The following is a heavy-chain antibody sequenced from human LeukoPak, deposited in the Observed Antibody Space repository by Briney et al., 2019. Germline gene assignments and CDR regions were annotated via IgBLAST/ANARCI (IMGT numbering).Heavy chain of an antibody. J-gene: IGHJ3*02. CDR3: AKVSGRLLAPGAFDI. CDR1: GFTFSSYA. CDR2: ISGSGGST. Sequence: GGSLRLSCAASGFTFSSYAMSWVHQAPGKGLEWVSAISGSGGSTYYADSVKGRFTISRDNSKNTLYLQMNSLRAEDTAVYYCAKVSGRLLAPGAFDIWGQGTMVTVSS. V-gene: IGHV3-23*01. D-gene: IGHD2-15*01.